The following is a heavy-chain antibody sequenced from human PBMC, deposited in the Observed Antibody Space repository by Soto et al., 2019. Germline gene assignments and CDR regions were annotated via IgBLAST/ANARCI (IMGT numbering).Heavy chain of an antibody. V-gene: IGHV3-48*04. CDR3: ARDFYYGSGTYIID. D-gene: IGHD3-10*01. Sequence: GSLRLSCAASGFTFSTYSMNWVRQAPGKGLEWVSYISSSSSTIFYTDSVKGRFTIPRDNTENSLYLQLNSLRAEDTAMYYCARDFYYGSGTYIIDWGQGTQVTVSS. CDR1: GFTFSTYS. J-gene: IGHJ4*02. CDR2: ISSSSSTI.